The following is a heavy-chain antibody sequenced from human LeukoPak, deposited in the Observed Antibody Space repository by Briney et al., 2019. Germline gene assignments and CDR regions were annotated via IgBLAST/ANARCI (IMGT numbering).Heavy chain of an antibody. CDR1: GGSISSYY. CDR3: ARGSADMIIGGTYYFDY. J-gene: IGHJ4*02. CDR2: IYYSGST. Sequence: KPSETLSLTCTVYGGSISSYYWSWIRQPPGKGLEWIGYIYYSGSTNYNPSLKSRVTISVDTSKNQFSLKLSSVTAADTAVYYCARGSADMIIGGTYYFDYWGQGTLVTVSS. D-gene: IGHD3-22*01. V-gene: IGHV4-59*01.